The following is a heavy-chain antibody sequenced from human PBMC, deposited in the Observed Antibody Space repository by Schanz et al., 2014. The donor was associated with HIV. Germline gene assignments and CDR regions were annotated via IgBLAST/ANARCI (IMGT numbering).Heavy chain of an antibody. CDR3: AKPEYDSRGNSQSHFDY. V-gene: IGHV3-30*18. Sequence: QVQLVESGGGVVQPGRSLRLSCAASGFTFRNYGMHWVRQAPGKGLGWVAVISYDGSNTHYADSVKGRFIISRDNSKNTLYLQMTTLRIDDTAVYYCAKPEYDSRGNSQSHFDYWGQGPLVTVSS. CDR1: GFTFRNYG. J-gene: IGHJ4*02. D-gene: IGHD3-22*01. CDR2: ISYDGSNT.